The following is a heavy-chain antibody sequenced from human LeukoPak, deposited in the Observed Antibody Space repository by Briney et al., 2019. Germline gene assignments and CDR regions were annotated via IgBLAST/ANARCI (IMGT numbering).Heavy chain of an antibody. CDR1: GGRFSSYV. CDR3: ARVDSGNYDY. CDR2: IDGSDGAS. D-gene: IGHD1-26*01. J-gene: IGHJ4*02. Sequence: GGSLRLSCAAYGGRFSSYVWSWVRQAPGKGLEYVSSIDGSDGASYYADSVKGRFTIPRDNSKNTLFLQMNSLRVEDTAVYYCARVDSGNYDYWGQGTLLTVSS. V-gene: IGHV3-23*01.